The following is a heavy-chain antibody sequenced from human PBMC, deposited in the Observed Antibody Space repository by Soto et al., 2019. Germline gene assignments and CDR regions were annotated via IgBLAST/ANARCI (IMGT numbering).Heavy chain of an antibody. J-gene: IGHJ4*02. D-gene: IGHD3-10*01. CDR2: ISFNGIDI. V-gene: IGHV3-30*03. CDR3: LRGEGQNGQDTRSAY. Sequence: QMQLVESGGGVVQPGKSLRLSCAASGFTFSNHGIHWFRQAPGKGLEWVGDISFNGIDIWYADSVQGRFTISRANFKNTAYLQMNGLRLEDTAVYYYLRGEGQNGQDTRSAYWGQGTLVTVSP. CDR1: GFTFSNHG.